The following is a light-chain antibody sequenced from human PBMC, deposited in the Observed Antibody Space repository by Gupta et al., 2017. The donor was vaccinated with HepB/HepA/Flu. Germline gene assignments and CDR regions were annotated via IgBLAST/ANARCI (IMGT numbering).Light chain of an antibody. Sequence: DIQMTQSPSSLSVSVGDRVTITCRASRTISTYLNWFQQKPGKAPNLLIYAASSLQSGVPSRFSGSGSGTDFTLTINSLQPGDFATYYCQQRYSAPFTFGHGTKVDF. V-gene: IGKV1-39*01. CDR1: RTISTY. J-gene: IGKJ3*01. CDR2: AAS. CDR3: QQRYSAPFT.